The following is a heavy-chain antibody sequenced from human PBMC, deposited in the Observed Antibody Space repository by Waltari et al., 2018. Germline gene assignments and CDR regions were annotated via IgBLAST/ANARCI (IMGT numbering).Heavy chain of an antibody. V-gene: IGHV1-2*02. J-gene: IGHJ4*02. CDR3: ARTYQSGSYSDY. CDR2: INTRNGGT. CDR1: GYPFTSYY. Sequence: QVQLVQSGAEVKKPGASVKVSCKTSGYPFTSYYMHWVRQAPGQGLEWMGWINTRNGGTNYAQKYQGRGTMTRETSISTAYMELSRLISNDTAVYYCARTYQSGSYSDYWGQGTPVTVSS. D-gene: IGHD1-26*01.